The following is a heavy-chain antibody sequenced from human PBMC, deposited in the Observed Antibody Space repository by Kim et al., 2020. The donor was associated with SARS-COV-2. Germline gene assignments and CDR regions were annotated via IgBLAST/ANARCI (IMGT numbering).Heavy chain of an antibody. CDR1: GGSISSYY. V-gene: IGHV4-59*01. J-gene: IGHJ4*02. D-gene: IGHD5-18*01. CDR2: IYYSGST. Sequence: SETLSLTCTVSGGSISSYYWSWIRQTPGKGLEWIGYIYYSGSTNYNPSLKSRVTISVDTSKNQFSLKLSSVTAADTAVYYCARGYSYGNFDYWGQGTLVTVSS. CDR3: ARGYSYGNFDY.